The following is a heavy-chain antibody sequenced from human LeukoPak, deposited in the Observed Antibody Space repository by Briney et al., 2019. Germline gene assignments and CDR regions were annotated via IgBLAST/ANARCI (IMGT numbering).Heavy chain of an antibody. CDR3: ARGRVYYDSSGYYHFDY. J-gene: IGHJ4*02. Sequence: PSETLSLTCAVYGGSFSGYYWSRIRQPPGKGLEWIGEINHSGSTNYNPSLKSRVTISVDTSKNQFSLKLSSVTAADTAVYYCARGRVYYDSSGYYHFDYWGQGTLVTVSS. CDR1: GGSFSGYY. CDR2: INHSGST. V-gene: IGHV4-34*01. D-gene: IGHD3-22*01.